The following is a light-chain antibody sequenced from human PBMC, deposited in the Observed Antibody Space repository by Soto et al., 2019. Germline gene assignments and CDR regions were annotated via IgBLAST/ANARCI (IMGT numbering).Light chain of an antibody. CDR1: ESVSRN. Sequence: EVVMTRSPPPLCVSPGERATLSCRASESVSRNLAWYQQKPGQAPRLLIYDASTRATGIPDRFSGGGSGTEFTLTISSLQSEDFVVYYCQQYNSWPPITFGQGTRLEIK. V-gene: IGKV3-15*01. J-gene: IGKJ5*01. CDR3: QQYNSWPPIT. CDR2: DAS.